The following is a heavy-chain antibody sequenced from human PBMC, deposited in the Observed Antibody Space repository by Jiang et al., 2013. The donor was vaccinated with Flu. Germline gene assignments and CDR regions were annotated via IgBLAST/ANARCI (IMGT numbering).Heavy chain of an antibody. Sequence: DYYMSWIRQAPGKELEWVSYISSSSSYTNYADSVKGRFTISRDNAKNSLYLQMNSLRAEDTAVYYCARVHCSSTSCYGPYYYYYYGMDVWGQGTTVTVSS. CDR2: ISSSSSYT. V-gene: IGHV3-11*05. J-gene: IGHJ6*02. D-gene: IGHD2-2*01. CDR3: ARVHCSSTSCYGPYYYYYYGMDV. CDR1: DYY.